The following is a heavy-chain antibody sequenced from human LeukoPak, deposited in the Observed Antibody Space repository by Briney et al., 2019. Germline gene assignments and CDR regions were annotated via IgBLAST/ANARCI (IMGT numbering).Heavy chain of an antibody. CDR3: ARVSRTPAYYYTCGYYYHGY. CDR2: MNPNSGNT. D-gene: IGHD3-22*01. Sequence: LRASVKVSCKASGYTFSAYDINWVRQATGQGLEWMGWMNPNSGNTGFAQKFQGRVTMTRDTSINTAYMVLSNLRSEDTAVYYCARVSRTPAYYYTCGYYYHGYWGQGTRVTVSS. CDR1: GYTFSAYD. J-gene: IGHJ4*02. V-gene: IGHV1-8*01.